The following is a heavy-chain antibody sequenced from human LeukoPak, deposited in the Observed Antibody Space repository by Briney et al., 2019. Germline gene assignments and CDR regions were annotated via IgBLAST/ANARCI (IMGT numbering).Heavy chain of an antibody. CDR1: GFTFSSYG. V-gene: IGHV3-30*18. CDR3: ANMVRREYGMDV. CDR2: ISYDGSNK. D-gene: IGHD3-10*01. Sequence: GGSLRLSCAASGFTFSSYGMHWVRQALGKGLEWVAVISYDGSNKYYADSVKGRFTISRDNSKNTLYLQMNSLRAEDTAVYYCANMVRREYGMDVWGQGTTVTVSS. J-gene: IGHJ6*02.